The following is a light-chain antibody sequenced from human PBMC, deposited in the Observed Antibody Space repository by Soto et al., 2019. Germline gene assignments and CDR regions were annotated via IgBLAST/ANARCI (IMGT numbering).Light chain of an antibody. Sequence: ELVMTHSPATLSVSPGERATLSCRASHIVNSNLAWYQQKPGQAPRLLIYGASTRATDIPARFSVSGSGTDFTLTISSLEPEDFAVDDCQQRSNWPSFGQGTRLEIK. CDR2: GAS. CDR3: QQRSNWPS. CDR1: HIVNSN. V-gene: IGKV3-15*01. J-gene: IGKJ5*01.